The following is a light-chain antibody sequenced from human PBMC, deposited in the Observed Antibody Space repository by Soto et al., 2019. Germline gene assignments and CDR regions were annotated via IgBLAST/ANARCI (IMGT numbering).Light chain of an antibody. CDR3: QQSYSTPRT. Sequence: DIQMTQSPSSLSASVGDRVTITCRASQSISSYLNWYQQKTGKAPKLLIYAASSLQSGVPSRFSGSGAGTDFTRTISSLHPEDFATYYCQQSYSTPRTVGQGTKVEIK. J-gene: IGKJ1*01. V-gene: IGKV1-39*01. CDR1: QSISSY. CDR2: AAS.